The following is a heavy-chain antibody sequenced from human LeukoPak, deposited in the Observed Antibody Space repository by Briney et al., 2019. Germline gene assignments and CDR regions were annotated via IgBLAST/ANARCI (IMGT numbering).Heavy chain of an antibody. D-gene: IGHD3-22*01. V-gene: IGHV3-23*01. CDR2: ISGSGGST. J-gene: IGHJ4*02. CDR1: GFTFSSDA. CDR3: AKKSGDSSGYSFDY. Sequence: GGSLRLSCAASGFTFSSDAMSWVRQAPGKGLEWDSAISGSGGSTYYADSVKGRFTTSRDNSKNTLYLQMNSLRAEDTAVYYCAKKSGDSSGYSFDYWGQGTLVTVSS.